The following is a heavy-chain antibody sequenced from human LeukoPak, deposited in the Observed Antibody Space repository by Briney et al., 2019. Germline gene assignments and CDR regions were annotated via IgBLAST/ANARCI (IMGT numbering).Heavy chain of an antibody. CDR1: GFTFSSYA. Sequence: GGSLRLSCAASGFTFSSYAMHWVRQAPGKGLEWVAVISYDGSNKYYAGSVKGRFTISRDNSKNTLYLQMNSLRAEDTAVYYCARDRKAEGYYYGSLSYWGQGTLVTVSS. CDR3: ARDRKAEGYYYGSLSY. J-gene: IGHJ4*02. V-gene: IGHV3-30-3*01. CDR2: ISYDGSNK. D-gene: IGHD3-10*01.